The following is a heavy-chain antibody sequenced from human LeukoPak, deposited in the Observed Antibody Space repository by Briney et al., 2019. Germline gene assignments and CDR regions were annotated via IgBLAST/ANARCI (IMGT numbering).Heavy chain of an antibody. D-gene: IGHD3-22*01. CDR1: GFTVSSNY. CDR3: AYQYYDSSGYYY. Sequence: GGSLRLSCAASGFTVSSNYMSWVRQAPGKGLEWVSVIYSGGSTYYADSVKGRFTISRDNSKNTLYLQMNSLRAEDTAVYYCAYQYYDSSGYYYWGQGTLVTVSS. CDR2: IYSGGST. J-gene: IGHJ4*02. V-gene: IGHV3-66*01.